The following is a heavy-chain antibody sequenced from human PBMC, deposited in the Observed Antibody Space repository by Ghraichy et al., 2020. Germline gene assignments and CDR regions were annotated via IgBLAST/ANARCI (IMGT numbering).Heavy chain of an antibody. CDR2: IYYSGST. CDR3: ARDLYYYDSSGPIPRYFDL. CDR1: GGSISSGGYY. J-gene: IGHJ2*01. D-gene: IGHD3-22*01. Sequence: LNISCTVSGGSISSGGYYWSWIRQHPGKGLEWIGYIYYSGSTYYNPSLKSRVTISVDTSKNQFSLKLSSVTAADTAVDYCARDLYYYDSSGPIPRYFDLWGRGTLVTVSS. V-gene: IGHV4-31*03.